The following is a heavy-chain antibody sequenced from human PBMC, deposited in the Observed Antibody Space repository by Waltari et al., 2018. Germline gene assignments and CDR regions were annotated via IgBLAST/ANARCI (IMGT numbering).Heavy chain of an antibody. V-gene: IGHV1-69*04. J-gene: IGHJ4*02. Sequence: QVQLVQSGAEVKKPGSSVKVSCKASGGTFSSYAISWVRQAPGQGLEWMGGIIPILGIANYAQKCQGRVTITADESTSTAYMELSSLRSEDTAVYYCASQQYSRWYYFDYWGQGTLVTVSS. CDR3: ASQQYSRWYYFDY. CDR2: IIPILGIA. D-gene: IGHD2-15*01. CDR1: GGTFSSYA.